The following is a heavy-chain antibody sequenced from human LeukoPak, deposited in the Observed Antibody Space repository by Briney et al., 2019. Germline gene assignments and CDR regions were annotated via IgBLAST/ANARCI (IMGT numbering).Heavy chain of an antibody. J-gene: IGHJ6*03. CDR1: GGSISSSSYY. V-gene: IGHV4-39*01. Sequence: SETLSLTCTVSGGSISSSSYYWGWIRQPPGKGLEWIGSIYYSGSTYYNPSLKSRVTISVDTSKNQFSLKLSSVTAADTAVYYCARVKGRYYYYMDVWGKGTTVTISS. CDR2: IYYSGST. CDR3: ARVKGRYYYYMDV.